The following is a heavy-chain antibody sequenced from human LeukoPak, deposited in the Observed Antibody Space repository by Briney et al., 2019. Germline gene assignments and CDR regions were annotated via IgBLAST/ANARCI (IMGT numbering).Heavy chain of an antibody. CDR2: ISYDGSNK. CDR1: GFTFSSYA. D-gene: IGHD3-10*01. Sequence: GRSLRLSCAASGFTFSSYAMHWVRQAPGKGLEWVAVISYDGSNKYYADSVKGRFTISRDNAKNSLYLQMNSLRAEDTAVYYCHMVRDAFDIWGQGTMVTVSS. CDR3: HMVRDAFDI. V-gene: IGHV3-30*04. J-gene: IGHJ3*02.